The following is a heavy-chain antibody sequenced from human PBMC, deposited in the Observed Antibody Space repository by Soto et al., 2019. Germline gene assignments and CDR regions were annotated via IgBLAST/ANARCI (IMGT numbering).Heavy chain of an antibody. D-gene: IGHD5-12*01. Sequence: TGGSLRLSCAASGFTFSDYYMSWIRQAPGKGLEGVSYISSSSSYTNYADTVKGRFTMSRDNAKNSLYLETNSLKAEDTAVYYCASTLVAPGYWGQGTLVTVSS. CDR1: GFTFSDYY. V-gene: IGHV3-11*06. J-gene: IGHJ4*02. CDR3: ASTLVAPGY. CDR2: ISSSSSYT.